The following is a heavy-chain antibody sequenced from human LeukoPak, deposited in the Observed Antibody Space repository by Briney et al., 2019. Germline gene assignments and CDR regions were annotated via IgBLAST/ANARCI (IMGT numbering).Heavy chain of an antibody. D-gene: IGHD5-12*01. V-gene: IGHV3-23*01. CDR1: GFIFSNYA. Sequence: GGSLRLSCAASGFIFSNYAMSWVRQVPGRGLEWVSTISSRGDNTYVADSVKGRFTISRDNSKNSLYLQMNTVRAEDTAVYYCTKSRISFSGQADHWGQGTLVTVSS. CDR3: TKSRISFSGQADH. CDR2: ISSRGDNT. J-gene: IGHJ4*02.